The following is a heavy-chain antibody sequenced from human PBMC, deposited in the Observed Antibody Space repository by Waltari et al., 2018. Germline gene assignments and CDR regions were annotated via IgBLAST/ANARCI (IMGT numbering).Heavy chain of an antibody. CDR3: ARHPYPYSGSYETYFDY. D-gene: IGHD1-26*01. CDR2: IYYSGIT. V-gene: IGHV4-39*01. J-gene: IGHJ4*02. Sequence: QLQLQESGPGLVKPSETLSLTCTVSGGSISSSSYYWGWIRQPPGKGLEWIGSIYYSGITYYNPSLKSRVTIAVDTSKNQFSLKLSSVTAADMAVYYCARHPYPYSGSYETYFDYWGQGTLVTVSS. CDR1: GGSISSSSYY.